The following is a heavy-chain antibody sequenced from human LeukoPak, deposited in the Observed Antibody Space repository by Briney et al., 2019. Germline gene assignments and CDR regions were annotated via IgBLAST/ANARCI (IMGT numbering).Heavy chain of an antibody. V-gene: IGHV3-30*03. CDR1: GFTFSSYG. CDR2: ISYDGSNK. J-gene: IGHJ4*02. CDR3: ARDYDYYDSSGYNSRYYFDY. Sequence: PGGSLRLSCAASGFTFSSYGMHWVRQAPGKGLEWVAVISYDGSNKYYADSVKGRFTISRDNSRNTLYLQMNSLRAEDTAVYYCARDYDYYDSSGYNSRYYFDYWGQGTLVTVSS. D-gene: IGHD3-22*01.